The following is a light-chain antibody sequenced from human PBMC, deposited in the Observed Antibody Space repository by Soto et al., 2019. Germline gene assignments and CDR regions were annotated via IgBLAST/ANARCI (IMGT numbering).Light chain of an antibody. CDR2: EVI. Sequence: QSALTQPASGSGSPGQSITISCTATSSDVGGYNYVSWFQQYPGKAPKLMIYEVINRPSGVSNRFSGSKSGNTASLIISGLQAEDEADYYCSSYTSSSTLVFGGGTKLTVL. J-gene: IGLJ2*01. CDR3: SSYTSSSTLV. V-gene: IGLV2-14*01. CDR1: SSDVGGYNY.